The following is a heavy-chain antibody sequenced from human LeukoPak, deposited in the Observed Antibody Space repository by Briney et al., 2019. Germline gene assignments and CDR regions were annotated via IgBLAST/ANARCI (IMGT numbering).Heavy chain of an antibody. CDR1: GGSFSAYY. CDR2: INHRGDT. CDR3: ARGPTISETGYFDY. V-gene: IGHV4-34*01. Sequence: SEALSLTCAVYGGSFSAYYWSWIRQSPGKGLEWIAEINHRGDTNYNPSVKSRVSISVDTSKNQFSPKVTSLTAADTAVYYCARGPTISETGYFDYWGQGTLVTVSS. D-gene: IGHD1-1*01. J-gene: IGHJ4*03.